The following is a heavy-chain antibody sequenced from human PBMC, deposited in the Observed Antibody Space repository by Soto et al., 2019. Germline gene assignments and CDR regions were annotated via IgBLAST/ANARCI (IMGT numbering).Heavy chain of an antibody. J-gene: IGHJ4*02. CDR3: AKAVGIAVAGTVGNY. V-gene: IGHV3-23*01. Sequence: GGSLRLSCAASGFTFSSYAMSWVRQAPGKGLEWVSAISGSGGSTYYADSVKGRFTISRDNSKNTLYLHMHSLRAEDTAVYYCAKAVGIAVAGTVGNYWGQGTLVTVSS. CDR2: ISGSGGST. D-gene: IGHD6-19*01. CDR1: GFTFSSYA.